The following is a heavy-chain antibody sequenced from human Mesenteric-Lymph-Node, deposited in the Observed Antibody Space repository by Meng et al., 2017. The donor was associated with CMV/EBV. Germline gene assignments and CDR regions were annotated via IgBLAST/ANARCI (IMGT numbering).Heavy chain of an antibody. D-gene: IGHD3-3*01. CDR2: ISWNSNII. V-gene: IGHV3-9*01. J-gene: IGHJ4*02. CDR1: GFIFDDYA. Sequence: GGSLRLSCVGSGFIFDDYAMHWVRQTPGKGLEWVSGISWNSNIIGYADSVKGRFTISRDNAKSSLFLQMNSLRAEDTALYYCARWYRAGVVEGPGNPLWGQGTLVTVSS. CDR3: ARWYRAGVVEGPGNPL.